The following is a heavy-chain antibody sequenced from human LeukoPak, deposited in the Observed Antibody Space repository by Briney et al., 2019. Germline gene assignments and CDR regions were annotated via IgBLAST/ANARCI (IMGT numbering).Heavy chain of an antibody. CDR1: GFTFSNYA. CDR2: ISSRGGST. J-gene: IGHJ4*02. V-gene: IGHV3-23*01. Sequence: GGSLRLSCAASGFTFSNYAMNWVRQAPGKGLELVSGISSRGGSTYYADSVEGRFTISRDNSKNTLYLQMNSLRAEDTALYYCAKAGVVSMIVVVDIDYWGQGTLVTASS. CDR3: AKAGVVSMIVVVDIDY. D-gene: IGHD3-22*01.